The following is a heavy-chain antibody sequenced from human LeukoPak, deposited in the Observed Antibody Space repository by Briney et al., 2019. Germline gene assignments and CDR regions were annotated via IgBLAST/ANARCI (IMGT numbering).Heavy chain of an antibody. V-gene: IGHV1-46*01. CDR1: GYTFTSYY. J-gene: IGHJ3*02. Sequence: ASVKVSCKASGYTFTSYYMHWVRQAPGQGLGWMGIINPSGGSTSYAQKFQGRVTMTRDMSTSTVYMELSSLRSEDTAVYYCAREIAVAGPHDAFDIWGQGTMVTVSS. CDR2: INPSGGST. D-gene: IGHD6-19*01. CDR3: AREIAVAGPHDAFDI.